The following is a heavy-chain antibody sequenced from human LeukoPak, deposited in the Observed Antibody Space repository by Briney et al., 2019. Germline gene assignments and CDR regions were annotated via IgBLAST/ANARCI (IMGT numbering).Heavy chain of an antibody. V-gene: IGHV3-7*01. CDR1: GFTFSSYW. J-gene: IGHJ3*02. Sequence: GGSLRLSSAASGFTFSSYWMSWVRQAPGKGLEWVANIKQDGSEKYYVDSVKGRFTISRDNAKNSLYLQMNSLRAEDTAVYYCARDRPSSGWYYRGDAFDIWGQGTMVTVSS. CDR3: ARDRPSSGWYYRGDAFDI. CDR2: IKQDGSEK. D-gene: IGHD6-19*01.